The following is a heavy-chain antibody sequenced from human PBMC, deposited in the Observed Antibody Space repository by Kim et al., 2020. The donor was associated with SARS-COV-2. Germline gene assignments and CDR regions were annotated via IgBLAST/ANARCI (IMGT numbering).Heavy chain of an antibody. D-gene: IGHD3-16*01. CDR2: ISGSGGST. CDR1: GFTFSSYA. Sequence: GGSLRLSCAASGFTFSSYAMSWVRQAPGKGLEWVSAISGSGGSTYYADSVKGRFTISRDNSKNTLYLQMNSLRAEDTAVYYCAKGLQHHDYVDCFDYWGQGTLVTVSS. V-gene: IGHV3-23*01. J-gene: IGHJ4*02. CDR3: AKGLQHHDYVDCFDY.